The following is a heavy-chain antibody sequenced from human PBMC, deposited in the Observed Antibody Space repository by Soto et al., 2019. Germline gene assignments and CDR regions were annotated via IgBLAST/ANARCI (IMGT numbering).Heavy chain of an antibody. CDR2: ISYDGSNK. CDR3: AKASRVRGVIIFFDF. J-gene: IGHJ4*02. Sequence: GGSLRLSCAASGFTFSSYGMHWVRQAPGKGLEWVAVISYDGSNKYYADSVKGRFTISRDNSKNTLYLKMNSQRAEDTAVYYCAKASRVRGVIIFFDFCGQGTLVTVSS. V-gene: IGHV3-30*18. D-gene: IGHD3-10*01. CDR1: GFTFSSYG.